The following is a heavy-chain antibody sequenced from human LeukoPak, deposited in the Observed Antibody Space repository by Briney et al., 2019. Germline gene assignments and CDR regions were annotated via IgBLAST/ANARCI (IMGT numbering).Heavy chain of an antibody. V-gene: IGHV4-39*01. J-gene: IGHJ4*02. Sequence: SETLSLTCTVSGGSINSGSYYWRFIRQPPGKGLEWIGSLFYTGSTYYNPSLESRVTISADTPKNQFSLKLNSVTAADTAVYYCARRGRTGSTFDYWGQGTLVTVSS. CDR1: GGSINSGSYY. CDR2: LFYTGST. D-gene: IGHD1-1*01. CDR3: ARRGRTGSTFDY.